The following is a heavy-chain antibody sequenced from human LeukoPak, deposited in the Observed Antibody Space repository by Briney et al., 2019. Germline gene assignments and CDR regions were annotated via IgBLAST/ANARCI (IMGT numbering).Heavy chain of an antibody. Sequence: GGSLRLSCAASGFSFSDYYMNWLRQAPGKGLEWISYIINSDNTIYYANSVKGRFTISRDNAKNSLYLQMNNLRAEDTGVYYCARDLRPWELLSAFDDWGQGTLVIVSS. V-gene: IGHV3-11*04. J-gene: IGHJ4*02. CDR3: ARDLRPWELLSAFDD. D-gene: IGHD1-26*01. CDR1: GFSFSDYY. CDR2: IINSDNTI.